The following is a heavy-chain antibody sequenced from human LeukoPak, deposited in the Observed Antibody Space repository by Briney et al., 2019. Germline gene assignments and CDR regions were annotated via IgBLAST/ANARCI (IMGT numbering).Heavy chain of an antibody. CDR2: ISWNSGSI. CDR1: GFTFDDYA. V-gene: IGHV3-9*01. CDR3: AKGGDYYGSGSIEGYFDY. J-gene: IGHJ4*02. D-gene: IGHD3-10*01. Sequence: PGRSLRLSCAASGFTFDDYAMHWVRQAPGKGLEWVSGISWNSGSIGYADSVKGRFTISRDNAKNSLYLQMNSLRAEDTALYYCAKGGDYYGSGSIEGYFDYWGQGTLVTVSS.